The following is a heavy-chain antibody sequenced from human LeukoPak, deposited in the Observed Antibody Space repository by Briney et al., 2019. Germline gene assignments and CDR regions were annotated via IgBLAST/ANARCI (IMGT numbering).Heavy chain of an antibody. CDR2: IFYSGIT. D-gene: IGHD1-7*01. V-gene: IGHV4-59*01. Sequence: GSLRLSCEASEFTFSSYWMSWVRQPPGKGLEWVGYIFYSGITNYNPSLKSRVTISVDTSKNQLSLKLSSVTAADTAVYYCARTNPWELKYYFDYWGQGTLVTVSS. J-gene: IGHJ4*02. CDR1: EFTFSSYW. CDR3: ARTNPWELKYYFDY.